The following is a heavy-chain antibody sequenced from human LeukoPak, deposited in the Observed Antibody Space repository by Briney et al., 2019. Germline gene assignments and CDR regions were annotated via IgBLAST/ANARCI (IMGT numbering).Heavy chain of an antibody. J-gene: IGHJ4*02. D-gene: IGHD3-9*01. CDR2: ISPTGKTT. Sequence: GGSLRLPCAASGFTFSGSEMHWVRQAPGKGLEWVAYISPTGKTTNYADSVQGRFTVSRDNDKNLIFPQMSSLRAGDTAIYYCARGVVSGYNVLTGYFRAFDYWGQGALVTVSS. CDR3: ARGVVSGYNVLTGYFRAFDY. CDR1: GFTFSGSE. V-gene: IGHV3-48*03.